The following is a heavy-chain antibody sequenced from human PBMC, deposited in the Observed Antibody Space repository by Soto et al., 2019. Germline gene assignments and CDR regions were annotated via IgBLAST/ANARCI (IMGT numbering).Heavy chain of an antibody. CDR1: GGSIISYY. Sequence: SDTLSLTCTVSGGSIISYYWSGILQSLGKGLAWIGYIYYSGSTNYNPSLKSRVTISVDTSKNQFSLKLSSVTAADTAVYYCARQLDYYGSGSYYKGFYYYGMDVWGQGTTVT. J-gene: IGHJ6*02. D-gene: IGHD3-10*01. CDR2: IYYSGST. CDR3: ARQLDYYGSGSYYKGFYYYGMDV. V-gene: IGHV4-59*08.